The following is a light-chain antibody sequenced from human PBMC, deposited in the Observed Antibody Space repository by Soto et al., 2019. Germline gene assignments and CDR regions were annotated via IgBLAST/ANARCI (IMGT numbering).Light chain of an antibody. CDR2: WAS. J-gene: IGKJ5*01. CDR1: QSVLYSSNNKNY. Sequence: IVMTQSPDSLAVSLGESATINCKSSQSVLYSSNNKNYLAWYQQKSGQPPKLLIYWASTRESGVPDRFSGSGSGTDFTLTISSLQAEDVAVYYCQQYDTSPITFGQGTRLEIK. CDR3: QQYDTSPIT. V-gene: IGKV4-1*01.